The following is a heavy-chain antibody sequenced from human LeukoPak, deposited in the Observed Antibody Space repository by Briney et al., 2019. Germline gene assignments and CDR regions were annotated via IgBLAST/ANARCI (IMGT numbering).Heavy chain of an antibody. CDR2: ITTTGNTA. V-gene: IGHV3-11*01. Sequence: GGSLRLSCAASGFTFSDYFVTWIRQAPGKGLEWISYITTTGNTAFYADSVKGRFTISRDNSKNTLYLQMNSLRAEDTAVYYCARVGPYDSSALDAFDIWGQGTMVTVSS. J-gene: IGHJ3*02. CDR1: GFTFSDYF. D-gene: IGHD3-22*01. CDR3: ARVGPYDSSALDAFDI.